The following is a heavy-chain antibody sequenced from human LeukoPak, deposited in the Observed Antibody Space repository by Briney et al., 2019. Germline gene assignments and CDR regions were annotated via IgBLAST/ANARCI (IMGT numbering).Heavy chain of an antibody. Sequence: PGGSLRLSCAASGFTFSSYGMHWVRQAPGKGLEWVAVISYDGSNKYYADSVKGRFTISRDNSKNTLYLQMNSLRAEDTAVYYCARDGPPVASSSWYYFDYWGQGTLVTVSS. CDR1: GFTFSSYG. J-gene: IGHJ4*02. CDR3: ARDGPPVASSSWYYFDY. CDR2: ISYDGSNK. D-gene: IGHD6-13*01. V-gene: IGHV3-30*03.